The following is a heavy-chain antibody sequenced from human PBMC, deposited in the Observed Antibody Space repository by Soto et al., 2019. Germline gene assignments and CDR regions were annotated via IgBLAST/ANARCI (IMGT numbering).Heavy chain of an antibody. CDR2: INAGFGAT. Sequence: GASLKGACKASVCTFGRYASGWGRRAPGQSLEWMGQINAGFGATDLAQMFQGRVTITADKSTTTVYMELSSLRSDDTAVYYCATDCSGGSCYGASGIDVWGQGTTVTLPS. D-gene: IGHD2-15*01. J-gene: IGHJ6*02. CDR3: ATDCSGGSCYGASGIDV. V-gene: IGHV1-69*06. CDR1: VCTFGRYA.